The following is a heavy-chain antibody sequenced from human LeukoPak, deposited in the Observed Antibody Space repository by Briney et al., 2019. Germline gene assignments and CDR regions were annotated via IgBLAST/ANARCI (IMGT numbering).Heavy chain of an antibody. J-gene: IGHJ3*01. CDR3: AKDLGSGSYASDF. CDR2: ISGGGTDK. Sequence: GGSLGLSCVASGFTFRKYSIHWVRQAPGKGLKWVAFISGGGTDKFYLDSVKGRFSVSEDISKNTVYLQMSSLRDEDTALYYCAKDLGSGSYASDFWGQGTRVTVSS. CDR1: GFTFRKYS. D-gene: IGHD3-10*01. V-gene: IGHV3-30*02.